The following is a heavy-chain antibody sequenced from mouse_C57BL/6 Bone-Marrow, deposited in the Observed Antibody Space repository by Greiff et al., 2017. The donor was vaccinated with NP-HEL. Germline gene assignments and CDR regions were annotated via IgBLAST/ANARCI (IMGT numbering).Heavy chain of an antibody. D-gene: IGHD1-1*01. CDR1: GYTFTSYW. Sequence: VQLQQSGAELVKPGASVKLSCKASGYTFTSYWMHWVKQRPGQGLEWIGMIHPNSGSTNYNEKFKSKATLTVDKSSSTAYMQLSSLTSEDSAVYYCARRRVITTVVAPDYWGQGTTLTVSS. V-gene: IGHV1-64*01. J-gene: IGHJ2*01. CDR2: IHPNSGST. CDR3: ARRRVITTVVAPDY.